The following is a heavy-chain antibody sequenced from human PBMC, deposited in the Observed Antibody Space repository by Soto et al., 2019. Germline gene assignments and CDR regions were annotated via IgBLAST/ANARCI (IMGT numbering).Heavy chain of an antibody. J-gene: IGHJ6*02. D-gene: IGHD3-3*01. CDR1: GGSFSGYY. Sequence: QVQLQQWGAGLLKTSETLSLTCAVYGGSFSGYYWSWIRQPPGKGLEWIGEINHSGSTNYNPSLKSRVTISVDTSKNQFSLKLSSVTAADTAVYYCARGSRGYRVVYYYGMDVWGQGTTVTVSS. CDR2: INHSGST. V-gene: IGHV4-34*01. CDR3: ARGSRGYRVVYYYGMDV.